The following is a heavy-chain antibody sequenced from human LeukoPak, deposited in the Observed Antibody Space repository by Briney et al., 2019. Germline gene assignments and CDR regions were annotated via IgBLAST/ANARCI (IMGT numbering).Heavy chain of an antibody. CDR1: GLTFSSYA. Sequence: GGSLRLSCAASGLTFSSYAMSWVRQAPGKGLEWVSAISGSGGSTYYADSVTGRFTISRDNSKNTLYLQMNSLRAEDTAVYYCATRSIFLEWLFDQTGYFDYWGQGTLVTVSS. CDR3: ATRSIFLEWLFDQTGYFDY. V-gene: IGHV3-23*01. J-gene: IGHJ4*02. D-gene: IGHD3-3*01. CDR2: ISGSGGST.